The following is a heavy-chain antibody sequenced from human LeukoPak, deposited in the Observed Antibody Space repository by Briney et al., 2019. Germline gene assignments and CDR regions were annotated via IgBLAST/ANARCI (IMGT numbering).Heavy chain of an antibody. CDR3: AREIKYGGRYNWFDP. D-gene: IGHD4-23*01. J-gene: IGHJ5*02. Sequence: ASVKVSCKASGYTFTSYGISWVRQAPGQGLEWMGWISAYNGNTNYAQKLQGRVTTTTDTSTSTAYMELRSLRSDNTAVYYCAREIKYGGRYNWFDPWGQGTLVTVSS. CDR1: GYTFTSYG. CDR2: ISAYNGNT. V-gene: IGHV1-18*01.